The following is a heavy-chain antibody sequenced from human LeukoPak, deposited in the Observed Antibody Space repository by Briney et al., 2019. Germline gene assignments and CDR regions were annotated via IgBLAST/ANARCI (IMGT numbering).Heavy chain of an antibody. CDR2: INHSGST. V-gene: IGHV4-34*01. CDR1: GGSFSGYY. Sequence: SETLSLTCAVYGGSFSGYYWSWIRQPPGKGLEWIGEINHSGSTNHNPSLKSRVTISVDTSKNQFSLKLSSVTAADTAVYYCASTTMGTYYFDYWGQGTLVTVSS. J-gene: IGHJ4*02. D-gene: IGHD5-18*01. CDR3: ASTTMGTYYFDY.